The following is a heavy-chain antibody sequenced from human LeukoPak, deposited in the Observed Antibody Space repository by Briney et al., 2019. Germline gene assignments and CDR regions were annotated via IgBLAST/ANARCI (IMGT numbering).Heavy chain of an antibody. CDR3: ARGSSSWYGYMLNTNDAFDI. J-gene: IGHJ3*02. D-gene: IGHD6-13*01. V-gene: IGHV4-34*01. CDR1: GGSFSGYY. Sequence: SETLSLTCAVYGGSFSGYYWSWICQPPGKGLEWIGEINHSGSTNYNPSLKSRVTISVDTSKNQFSLKLSSVTAADTAVYYCARGSSSWYGYMLNTNDAFDIWGQGTMVTVSS. CDR2: INHSGST.